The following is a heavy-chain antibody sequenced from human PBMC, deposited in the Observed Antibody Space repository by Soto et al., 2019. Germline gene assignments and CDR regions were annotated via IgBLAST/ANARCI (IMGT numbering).Heavy chain of an antibody. CDR2: MFGSGKT. CDR1: GVSISSYY. V-gene: IGHV4-4*07. CDR3: ARRPYSDILTGVFDY. J-gene: IGHJ4*02. Sequence: SSETLSLTCTVSGVSISSYYWSWIRQPAGKGLEWIGRMFGSGKTNYNPSLKSRVTMSVDTPKNLFSLKLSSVTAADTAVYYCARRPYSDILTGVFDYWGQGTLVTVSS. D-gene: IGHD3-9*01.